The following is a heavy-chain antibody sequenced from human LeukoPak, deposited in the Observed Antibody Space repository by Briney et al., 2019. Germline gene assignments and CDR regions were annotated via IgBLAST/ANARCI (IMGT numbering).Heavy chain of an antibody. V-gene: IGHV3-30*02. CDR3: TTDRDIVVVVAATNY. D-gene: IGHD2-15*01. Sequence: GALRLSCAASGFTFSSYGMHWVRQAPGKGLEWVAFIRYDGSNKYYADSVKGRFTISRDNSKNTLYLQMNSLKTEDTAVYYCTTDRDIVVVVAATNYWGQGTLVTVSS. J-gene: IGHJ4*02. CDR1: GFTFSSYG. CDR2: IRYDGSNK.